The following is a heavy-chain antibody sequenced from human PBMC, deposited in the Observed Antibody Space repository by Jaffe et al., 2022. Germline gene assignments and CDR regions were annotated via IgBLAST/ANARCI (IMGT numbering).Heavy chain of an antibody. J-gene: IGHJ4*02. D-gene: IGHD3-16*02. CDR3: ARGNQWETTSYYDYIWGSYRYTSYFDY. V-gene: IGHV4-34*01. CDR2: INHSGST. Sequence: QVQLQQWGAGLLKPSETLSLTCAVYGGSFSGYYWSWIRQPPGKGLEWIGEINHSGSTNYNPSLKSRVTISVDTSKNQFSLKLSSVTAADTAVYYCARGNQWETTSYYDYIWGSYRYTSYFDYWGQGTLVTVSS. CDR1: GGSFSGYY.